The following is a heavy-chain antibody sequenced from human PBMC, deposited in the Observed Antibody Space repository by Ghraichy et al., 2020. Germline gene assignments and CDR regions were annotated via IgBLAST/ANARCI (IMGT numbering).Heavy chain of an antibody. Sequence: GESLNISCSASGFPFSSYAMDWVRQAPGKGLEYVSAINNNGGSTYYADSVKGRFTISRDNSKNTLYLQMSSLRAEDTAVYYCVKYSTGWYRGHLDYWGQGTLVTVSS. CDR1: GFPFSSYA. D-gene: IGHD6-19*01. V-gene: IGHV3-64D*06. CDR3: VKYSTGWYRGHLDY. CDR2: INNNGGST. J-gene: IGHJ4*02.